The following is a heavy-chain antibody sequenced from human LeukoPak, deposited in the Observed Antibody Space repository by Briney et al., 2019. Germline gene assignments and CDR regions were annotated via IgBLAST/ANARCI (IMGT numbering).Heavy chain of an antibody. V-gene: IGHV3-66*01. Sequence: PGGSLRLSCAASGFTVSSNYMSWVRQAPGKGLEWVSVIYSGGSTYYADSVKGRFTISRDNSKNTLYLQMNSLRAEDTAVYYCATGHGIAVAGAYYFDHWGQGTLVTVSS. CDR3: ATGHGIAVAGAYYFDH. J-gene: IGHJ4*02. D-gene: IGHD6-19*01. CDR1: GFTVSSNY. CDR2: IYSGGST.